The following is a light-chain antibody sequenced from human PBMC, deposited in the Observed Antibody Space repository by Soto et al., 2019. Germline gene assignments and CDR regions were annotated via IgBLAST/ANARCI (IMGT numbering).Light chain of an antibody. J-gene: IGLJ1*01. Sequence: QSALTQPRSVSGSPGQSVTVSCTGTSSDVGSSNYVSWYQQHPDKAPKLMIYDVSTRPSGVPDRFSGSKSGNTASLTISGLQAEDEADYYCCSHPGNFYVFRAGTKVTVL. CDR2: DVS. CDR3: CSHPGNFYV. V-gene: IGLV2-11*01. CDR1: SSDVGSSNY.